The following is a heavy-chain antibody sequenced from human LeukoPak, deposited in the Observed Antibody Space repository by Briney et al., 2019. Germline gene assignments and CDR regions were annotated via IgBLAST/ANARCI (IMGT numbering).Heavy chain of an antibody. D-gene: IGHD1-26*01. V-gene: IGHV3-23*01. CDR2: ISGSGGST. CDR3: AKDWAGALYYFNY. J-gene: IGHJ4*02. CDR1: GFTFSSYA. Sequence: GGSLRLSYAASGFTFSSYAMSWVRQAPGKGLEWVSAISGSGGSTYYADSVKGRFTISRDNSKNTLYLQMNSLRAEDTAVYYCAKDWAGALYYFNYWGQGTLVTVSS.